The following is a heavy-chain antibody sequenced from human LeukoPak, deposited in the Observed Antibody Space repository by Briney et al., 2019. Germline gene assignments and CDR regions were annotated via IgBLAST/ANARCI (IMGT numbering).Heavy chain of an antibody. CDR1: GYAFTNYG. Sequence: GASVKVSCRASGYAFTNYGISWVRQAPGQGLEWMGWISAYNGNTNYAQKLQGRVTMTTDTSTSTAYMELRSLRSDDTAVYYCARGNCGGDCYSFDYWGQGTLVTVSS. V-gene: IGHV1-18*01. J-gene: IGHJ4*02. CDR3: ARGNCGGDCYSFDY. D-gene: IGHD2-21*02. CDR2: ISAYNGNT.